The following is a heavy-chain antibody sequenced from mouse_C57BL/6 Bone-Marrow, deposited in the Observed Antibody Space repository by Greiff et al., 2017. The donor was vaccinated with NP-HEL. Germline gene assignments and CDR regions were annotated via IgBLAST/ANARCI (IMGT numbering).Heavy chain of an antibody. Sequence: VQLQQSGAELVRPGASVKLSCTASGFNIKDDYMHWVKQRPEQGLEWIGWIDPENGDTEYASKFQGKATITADTSSNTAYLQLSSLTSEDTAVYYCTTSYRVWFAYWGQGTLVTVSA. CDR1: GFNIKDDY. CDR2: IDPENGDT. J-gene: IGHJ3*01. V-gene: IGHV14-4*01. D-gene: IGHD2-10*01. CDR3: TTSYRVWFAY.